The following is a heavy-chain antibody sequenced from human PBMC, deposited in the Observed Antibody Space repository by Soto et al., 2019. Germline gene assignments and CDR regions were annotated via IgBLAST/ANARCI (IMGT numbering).Heavy chain of an antibody. D-gene: IGHD2-8*01. CDR2: ARNKVSSYTT. CDR1: GFIFSDHY. CDR3: ARLMGTSFDL. J-gene: IGHJ4*02. Sequence: PGGSLRLSCAASGFIFSDHYIDWVRQAPWKGLEWVGRARNKVSSYTTAYAASVKGRFTISRDDSKNSLYLQMNSLKTEDTAVYFCARLMGTSFDLWGQGTLVTFSS. V-gene: IGHV3-72*01.